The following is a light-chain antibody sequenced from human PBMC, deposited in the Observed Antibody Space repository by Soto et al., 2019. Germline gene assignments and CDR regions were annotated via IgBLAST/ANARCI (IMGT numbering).Light chain of an antibody. J-gene: IGKJ1*01. CDR3: QPYGSSPWM. Sequence: EIVLTQSPGTLSLSPGERATLSCRASQSVNSNYLAWYQQKPGQAPRPLLYGASSRATGIPDRFSGSGAGTDFTLAISRLESDAFAVYYCQPYGSSPWMFGQGTKVEIK. CDR1: QSVNSNY. V-gene: IGKV3-20*01. CDR2: GAS.